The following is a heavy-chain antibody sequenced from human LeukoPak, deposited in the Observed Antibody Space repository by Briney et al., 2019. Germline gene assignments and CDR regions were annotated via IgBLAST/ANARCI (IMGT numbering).Heavy chain of an antibody. J-gene: IGHJ4*02. CDR1: GGTFSSYA. D-gene: IGHD6-19*01. Sequence: ASVKVSCKASGGTFSSYAISWLRQAPGQGLEWMGGIIPIFGTANYAQKFQGRVTITTDESTSTAYMELSSLRSEDTAVYYCASARVAGTIGDFDYWGQGTLVTVSS. CDR2: IIPIFGTA. V-gene: IGHV1-69*05. CDR3: ASARVAGTIGDFDY.